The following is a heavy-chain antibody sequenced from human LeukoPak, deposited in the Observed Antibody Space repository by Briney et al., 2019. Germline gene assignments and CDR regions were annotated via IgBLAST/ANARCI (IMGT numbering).Heavy chain of an antibody. CDR3: ARDYSSGYSPIYFQH. Sequence: KPSETLSLTCTVSGGSISSSSYYWGWIRQPPGKGLEWIGSIYYSGSTNYNPSLKSRVTISVDTSKNQFSLKLSSVTAADTAVYYCARDYSSGYSPIYFQHWGQGTLVTVSS. CDR2: IYYSGST. V-gene: IGHV4-39*07. D-gene: IGHD3-22*01. J-gene: IGHJ1*01. CDR1: GGSISSSSYY.